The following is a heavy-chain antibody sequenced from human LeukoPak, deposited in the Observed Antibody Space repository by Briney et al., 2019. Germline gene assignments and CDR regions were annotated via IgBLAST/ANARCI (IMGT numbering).Heavy chain of an antibody. V-gene: IGHV3-74*01. D-gene: IGHD3-22*01. J-gene: IGHJ3*02. CDR3: ARDIYYDSSGHDAFDI. CDR2: TNSDGSST. CDR1: GFTFSSYW. Sequence: GGSLRLSCAASGFTFSSYWMHWVRQAPGKGLVWVSRTNSDGSSTSYADSVKGRFTISRDNAKNTLYLQMNSLRAEDTAVYYCARDIYYDSSGHDAFDIWGQGTMVTVSS.